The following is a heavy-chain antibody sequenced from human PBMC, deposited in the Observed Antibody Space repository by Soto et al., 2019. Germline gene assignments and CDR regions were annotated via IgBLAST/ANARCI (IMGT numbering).Heavy chain of an antibody. V-gene: IGHV3-30-3*01. CDR1: GFSFSTYA. CDR2: ISSDGNTK. J-gene: IGHJ4*02. Sequence: QVQLVESGGGVVQPGESLRLSCAASGFSFSTYAMHWVRQAPGKGLDWVPVISSDGNTKYYADSVKGRFTFSRDNSKNTLYLQMGSLRTEDTAVYYCARAPPFAVAGHLDYWGQGTLVTVSS. D-gene: IGHD6-19*01. CDR3: ARAPPFAVAGHLDY.